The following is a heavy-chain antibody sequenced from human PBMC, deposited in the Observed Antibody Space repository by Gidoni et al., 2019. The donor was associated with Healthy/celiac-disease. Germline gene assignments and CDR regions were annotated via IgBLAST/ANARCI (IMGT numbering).Heavy chain of an antibody. CDR1: GFTFDDYD. CDR3: AKSRAVAGYYYYGMDV. J-gene: IGHJ6*02. Sequence: EVQLVESGGGLVQHGRSLRLSCAASGFTFDDYDMHWVRQAPGKGLEWVSGISWNSGSIGYADSVKGRFTISRDNAKNSLYLQMNSLRAEDTALYYCAKSRAVAGYYYYGMDVWGQGTTVTVSS. CDR2: ISWNSGSI. D-gene: IGHD6-19*01. V-gene: IGHV3-9*01.